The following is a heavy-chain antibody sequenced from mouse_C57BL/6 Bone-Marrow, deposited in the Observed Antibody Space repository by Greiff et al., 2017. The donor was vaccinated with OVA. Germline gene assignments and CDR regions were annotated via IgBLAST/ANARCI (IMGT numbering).Heavy chain of an antibody. V-gene: IGHV5-6-3*01. D-gene: IGHD2-1*01. Sequence: EVKLEESGGGLVQPGGSLKLSCAASGFTFSSYGMSWVRQTPDKRLELVATINSNGGSTYYPDSVKGRFTISRDNAKNTLYLQMSSLKSEDTAMYYCARVDGNCYYFDYWGQGTTLTVSS. CDR1: GFTFSSYG. CDR2: INSNGGST. CDR3: ARVDGNCYYFDY. J-gene: IGHJ2*01.